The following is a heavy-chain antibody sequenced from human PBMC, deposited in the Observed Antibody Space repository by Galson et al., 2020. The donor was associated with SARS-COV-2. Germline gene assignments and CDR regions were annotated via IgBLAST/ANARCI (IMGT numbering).Heavy chain of an antibody. J-gene: IGHJ5*02. CDR3: ASTHLIAAAVNYFDP. D-gene: IGHD6-25*01. V-gene: IGHV5-10-1*01. CDR2: IDPTDSYS. Sequence: KIGESLKISCKGSGYDFTSYWIHWVRQMPGKGLEYMGRIDPTDSYSDYSPSFQGHVTFSIDKSITTAYLQWSSLRASDTAIYYCASTHLIAAAVNYFDPWGQGTLVTVSS. CDR1: GYDFTSYW.